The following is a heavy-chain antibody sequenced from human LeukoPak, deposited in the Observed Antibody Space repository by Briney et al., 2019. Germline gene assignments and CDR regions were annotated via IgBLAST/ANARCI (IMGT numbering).Heavy chain of an antibody. CDR2: ISSSSSYI. V-gene: IGHV3-21*01. CDR1: GFTFSSYS. CDR3: AHGGDWVAFDI. D-gene: IGHD2-21*02. Sequence: TTGGPLRLSCAASGFTFSSYSMNWVRQAPGKGLEWVSSISSSSSYIYYADSVKGRFTISRDNAKNSLYLQMNSLRAEDTAVYYCAHGGDWVAFDIWGQGAMVTVSS. J-gene: IGHJ3*02.